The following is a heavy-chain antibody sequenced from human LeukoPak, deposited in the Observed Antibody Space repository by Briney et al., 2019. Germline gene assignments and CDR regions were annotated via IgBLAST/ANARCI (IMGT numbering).Heavy chain of an antibody. V-gene: IGHV4-30-2*01. CDR2: IYHSGST. Sequence: PSQTLSLTCAVSGGSISSGGYSWSWIRQPPGKGLEWIGYIYHSGSTYYNPSLKSRVTISVDRSKNQFSLKLSSVTTADTAVYYCARERGDYTLDYWGLGTLVTVSS. J-gene: IGHJ4*02. D-gene: IGHD4-17*01. CDR1: GGSISSGGYS. CDR3: ARERGDYTLDY.